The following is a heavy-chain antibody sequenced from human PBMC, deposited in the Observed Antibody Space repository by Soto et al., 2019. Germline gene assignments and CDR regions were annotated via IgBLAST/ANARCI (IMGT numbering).Heavy chain of an antibody. D-gene: IGHD6-13*01. CDR3: TTDPWDSSTWDAFDI. CDR2: IKSKPDGETT. J-gene: IGHJ3*02. V-gene: IGHV3-15*07. CDR1: GFTFSNSW. Sequence: EVQLVESGGGLVKPGGSLRPSCAASGFTFSNSWFNWVRQAPGKGLGWVGRIKSKPDGETTDYAAPVKGRFTISRDDSKNTLYLQMNSLKTEDTAVYYCTTDPWDSSTWDAFDIWGQGTMVIVSS.